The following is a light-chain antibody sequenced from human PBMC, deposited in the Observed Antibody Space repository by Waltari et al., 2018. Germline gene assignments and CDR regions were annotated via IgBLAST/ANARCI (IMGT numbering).Light chain of an antibody. V-gene: IGLV8-61*01. CDR1: LGSVASTSY. CDR2: KGI. CDR3: SMYMGSGVWV. Sequence: QTVVPQEPSLSVSPGGTVTLTCALSLGSVASTSYPTWYQQTPGQPPRTLVYKGISRSSGVPDRFSGSILGNTAALTITGAQADDESDYYCSMYMGSGVWVFGGGTKLTIL. J-gene: IGLJ3*02.